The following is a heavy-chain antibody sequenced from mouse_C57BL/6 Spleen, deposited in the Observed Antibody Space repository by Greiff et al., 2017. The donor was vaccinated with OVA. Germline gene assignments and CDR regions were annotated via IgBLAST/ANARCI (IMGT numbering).Heavy chain of an antibody. CDR2: ISDGGSYT. J-gene: IGHJ4*01. CDR3: ERDYYGSSYAMDY. V-gene: IGHV5-4*01. D-gene: IGHD1-1*01. Sequence: EVHLVESGGGLVKPGGSLKLSCAASGFTFSSSAMSWVRPTPDKRLEWVATISDGGSYTYYPDNVQGRFPISRDNAKNNLYLPMSHLKSEDTAMYYCERDYYGSSYAMDYWGQGTSVTVSS. CDR1: GFTFSSSA.